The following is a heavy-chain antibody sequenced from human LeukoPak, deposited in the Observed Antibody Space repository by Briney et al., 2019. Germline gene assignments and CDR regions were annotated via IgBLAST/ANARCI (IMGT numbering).Heavy chain of an antibody. CDR3: ARVKYSSGWANYFDY. CDR2: ISSSSSYI. D-gene: IGHD6-19*01. CDR1: GFTFSSYS. J-gene: IGHJ4*02. Sequence: GGPLRLSCAASGFTFSSYSMNWVRQAPGKGLEWVSSISSSSSYIYYADSVKGRFTISRDNAKNSLYLQMNSLRAEDTAVYYCARVKYSSGWANYFDYWGQGTLVTVSS. V-gene: IGHV3-21*01.